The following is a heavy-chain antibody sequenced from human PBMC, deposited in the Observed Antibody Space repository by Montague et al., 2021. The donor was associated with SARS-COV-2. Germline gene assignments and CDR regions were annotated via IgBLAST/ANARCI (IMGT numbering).Heavy chain of an antibody. CDR3: ARINPTGVDF. CDR2: IYYSGST. V-gene: IGHV4-61*01. CDR1: GGSVSSGSYY. J-gene: IGHJ4*02. Sequence: SETLSLTCTVSGGSVSSGSYYWSWLRPPPGKGLEWIGYIYYSGSTNYNPSLKSRVTISVDTSKDQFSLKLTSATAADTAFYYCARINPTGVDFWGQGTLVTVSS. D-gene: IGHD1-14*01.